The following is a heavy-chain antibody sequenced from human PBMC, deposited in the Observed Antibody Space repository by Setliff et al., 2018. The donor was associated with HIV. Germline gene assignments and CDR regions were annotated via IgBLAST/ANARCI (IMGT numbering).Heavy chain of an antibody. Sequence: SETLSLTCTVSGGSITSNNYYWGRIRQPPGKGLEWIGEINHSGSTNYNPSLKSRVTISVDTSKHQFSLKLRSVTAADTAVYYCEVAGQWGQGTLVTVSS. CDR1: GGSITSNNYY. CDR2: INHSGST. CDR3: EVAGQ. D-gene: IGHD6-19*01. V-gene: IGHV4-39*07. J-gene: IGHJ4*02.